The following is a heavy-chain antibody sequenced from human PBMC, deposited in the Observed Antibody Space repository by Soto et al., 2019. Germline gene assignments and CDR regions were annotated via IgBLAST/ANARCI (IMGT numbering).Heavy chain of an antibody. D-gene: IGHD4-4*01. Sequence: GGSLRLSCAASGFTFSNYAMSWVRQAPGKGLEWVSAISGSGGSAYSADSVTGRFTISRDNSKNTLYLQMNSLRAEDTAVYYCAKAQTTVTTFYFDYWGQGTLVTVSS. J-gene: IGHJ4*02. CDR2: ISGSGGSA. CDR3: AKAQTTVTTFYFDY. V-gene: IGHV3-23*01. CDR1: GFTFSNYA.